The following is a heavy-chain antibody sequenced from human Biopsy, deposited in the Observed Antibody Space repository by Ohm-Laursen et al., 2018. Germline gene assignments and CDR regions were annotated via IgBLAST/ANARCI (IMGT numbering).Heavy chain of an antibody. J-gene: IGHJ1*01. CDR1: GGTFSNYG. CDR2: NIPILGTG. CDR3: ATKLTGYFHH. D-gene: IGHD3-9*01. V-gene: IGHV1-69*06. Sequence: SSVKVSCKTPGGTFSNYGVNWVRQAPGQGLEWLGGNIPILGTGNYAQKFQDRVAVAADTSTSTATMELRSLRSDDTAVYYCATKLTGYFHHWGQGTLVIVSS.